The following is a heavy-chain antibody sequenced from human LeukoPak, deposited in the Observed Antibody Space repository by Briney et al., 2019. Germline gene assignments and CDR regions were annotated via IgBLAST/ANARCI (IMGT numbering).Heavy chain of an antibody. D-gene: IGHD3-9*01. CDR1: GFTFSSYA. CDR3: ARDIRYFDWLSYGDFDY. Sequence: PGRSPRLSCAASGFTFSSYAMSWVRQAAGKWLEWGSAISGGGGSTYYADSVKGRFTISRDNAKNSLYLQTNSLRAEDTAVYYCARDIRYFDWLSYGDFDYWGQGTLVTVSS. J-gene: IGHJ4*02. V-gene: IGHV3-23*01. CDR2: ISGGGGST.